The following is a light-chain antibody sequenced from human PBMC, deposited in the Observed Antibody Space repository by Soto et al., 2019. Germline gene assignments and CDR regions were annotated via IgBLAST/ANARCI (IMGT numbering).Light chain of an antibody. CDR1: SSDVGGYSY. CDR2: EVS. Sequence: QSALTQPPSASGSPGQSVTISCTGTSSDVGGYSYVSWYQQHPGKAPKLMIYEVSKRPSGVPDRFSGSKSGNTASLTVSGLQAEDEADYYCNSYAGSNHFVFGTGTKVIVL. V-gene: IGLV2-8*01. CDR3: NSYAGSNHFV. J-gene: IGLJ1*01.